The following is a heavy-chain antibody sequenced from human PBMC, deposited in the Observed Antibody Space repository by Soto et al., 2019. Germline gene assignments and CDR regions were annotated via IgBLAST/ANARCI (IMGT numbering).Heavy chain of an antibody. D-gene: IGHD4-17*01. CDR3: ARAAYGDYGSLNWFDP. J-gene: IGHJ5*02. CDR1: GGSISSSGYY. CDR2: IYYSGGT. V-gene: IGHV4-31*03. Sequence: QVQLQESGPGLLKPSQTLSLTCTVSGGSISSSGYYWSWIRQHPEKGLEWIGTIYYSGGTYYNPSLKSRLTISIDTSNNQFSLKLSSVTAADTAIYYCARAAYGDYGSLNWFDPWGQGTLVTVSS.